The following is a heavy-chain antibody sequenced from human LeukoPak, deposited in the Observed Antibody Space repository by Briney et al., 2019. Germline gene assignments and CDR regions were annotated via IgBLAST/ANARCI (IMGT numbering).Heavy chain of an antibody. CDR2: ISSSGSTI. Sequence: PGGSPRLSCAASGFTFSSYEMNWGRQAPGKGLEWVSYISSSGSTIYYADSVKGRFTISRDNAKNSLYLQMNRLRAEDTAVYYCAELGITMIGGVWGKGTTVTISS. CDR1: GFTFSSYE. CDR3: AELGITMIGGV. D-gene: IGHD3-10*02. V-gene: IGHV3-48*03. J-gene: IGHJ6*04.